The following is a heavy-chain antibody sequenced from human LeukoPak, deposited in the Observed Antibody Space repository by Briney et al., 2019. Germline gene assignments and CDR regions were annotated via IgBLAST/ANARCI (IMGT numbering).Heavy chain of an antibody. CDR1: GASISSGRNY. CDR2: IYYSGST. CDR3: ARDHTQTMVRGVMVGKWFDP. J-gene: IGHJ5*02. Sequence: SETLSLTCNVSGASISSGRNYWGWIRQSPGKGLEWIGSIYYSGSTYYNPSLKSRVTISVDTSKNQFSLKLSSVTAADTAVYYCARDHTQTMVRGVMVGKWFDPWGQGTLVTVSS. D-gene: IGHD3-10*01. V-gene: IGHV4-39*07.